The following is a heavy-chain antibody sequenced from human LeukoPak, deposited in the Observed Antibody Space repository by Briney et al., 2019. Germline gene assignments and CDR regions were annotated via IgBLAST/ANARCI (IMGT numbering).Heavy chain of an antibody. CDR2: MNPNSGNT. CDR3: AKGRDSTSCYDN. Sequence: ASVKVSCKASGYTFTSYDINWVRRAPGQGLEWVGWMNPNSGNTGYAQKFQGRVTMTRNTAMSTAYMELSSLRFEDTAVYYCAKGRDSTSCYDNWGQGTLVTVSS. V-gene: IGHV1-8*01. J-gene: IGHJ4*02. D-gene: IGHD2-2*01. CDR1: GYTFTSYD.